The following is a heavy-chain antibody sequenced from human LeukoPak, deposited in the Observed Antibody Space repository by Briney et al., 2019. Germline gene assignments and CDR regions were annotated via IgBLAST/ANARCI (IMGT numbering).Heavy chain of an antibody. V-gene: IGHV1-2*06. J-gene: IGHJ6*02. CDR1: GYTLIGSY. CDR2: IDPHNGGT. Sequence: GSVKVSCKASGYTLIGSYIHWVRQAPGQGLGWMGRIDPHNGGTNYAQKFQDRVTMTRDTSISTAYMELSRLRSDDTAVYYCARTDAMDVWGQGTTVTVSS. CDR3: ARTDAMDV.